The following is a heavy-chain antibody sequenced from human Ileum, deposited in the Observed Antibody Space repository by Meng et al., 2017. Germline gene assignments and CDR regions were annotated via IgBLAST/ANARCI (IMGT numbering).Heavy chain of an antibody. D-gene: IGHD3-10*01. CDR1: GLIFSKAG. V-gene: IGHV3-33*01. Sequence: QLHLVESGGGVAQPGRSLSRSCAASGLIFSKAGMHWVRQAPGKGLEWVAFIWSDGSSKYYADSVKGRFTISRDNSKNTVSLQMDSLRVEDTAVYYCARDKGVTCLDTWGQGTLVTVSS. CDR3: ARDKGVTCLDT. J-gene: IGHJ5*01. CDR2: IWSDGSSK.